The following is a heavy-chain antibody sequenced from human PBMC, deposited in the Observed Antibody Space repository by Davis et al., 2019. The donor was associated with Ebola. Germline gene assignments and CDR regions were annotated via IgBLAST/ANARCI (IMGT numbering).Heavy chain of an antibody. CDR1: GFTFSNAW. D-gene: IGHD3-3*01. J-gene: IGHJ6*03. CDR2: IESRTDGGTT. Sequence: GGSLRLSCAASGFTFSNAWMSWVRQAPGKGLEWVGRIESRTDGGTTDYAAPVKGRFTISRDDSKNTLYLQMNSLKTEDTAVYYCTKAGFLQWLIDYYYCFMDVWGKGTTVTVSS. V-gene: IGHV3-15*04. CDR3: TKAGFLQWLIDYYYCFMDV.